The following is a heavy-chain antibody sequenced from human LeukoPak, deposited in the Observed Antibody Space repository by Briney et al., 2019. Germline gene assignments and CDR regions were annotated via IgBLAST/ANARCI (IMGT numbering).Heavy chain of an antibody. Sequence: GGSLRLSCAASGFTFSNYWMTWVRQAPGKGLEWVAHIKEDGGEKYLVDPVKGRFTISRDNAKNSLYLQMNSLRAEDTAMYYCVRDRGYCSGGTCYALWDYWGQGTLVTVSS. CDR2: IKEDGGEK. D-gene: IGHD2-15*01. J-gene: IGHJ4*02. CDR3: VRDRGYCSGGTCYALWDY. CDR1: GFTFSNYW. V-gene: IGHV3-7*01.